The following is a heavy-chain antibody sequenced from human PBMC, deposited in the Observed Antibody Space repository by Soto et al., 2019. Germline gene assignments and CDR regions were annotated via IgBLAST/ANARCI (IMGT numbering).Heavy chain of an antibody. D-gene: IGHD4-17*01. J-gene: IGHJ6*02. V-gene: IGHV4-31*03. CDR2: IYYSGST. CDR3: ASTVTTDYYYYGMDV. Sequence: QVQLQESGPGLVKPSQTLSLTCTVSGGSISSGGYYWSWIRQHPGKGLEWIGYIYYSGSTYYNPSLSMRVTKSVDTSKNQFSLKLSSVTAADTAVYYCASTVTTDYYYYGMDVWGQGTTVTVSS. CDR1: GGSISSGGYY.